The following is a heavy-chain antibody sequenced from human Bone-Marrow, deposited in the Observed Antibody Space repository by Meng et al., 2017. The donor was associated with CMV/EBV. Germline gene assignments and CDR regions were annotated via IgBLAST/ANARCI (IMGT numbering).Heavy chain of an antibody. D-gene: IGHD5-12*01. J-gene: IGHJ6*02. CDR2: ISSSGSTI. CDR1: GFTFSNYE. Sequence: GESLKISCAASGFTFSNYEMNWVRQAPGKGLEWISYISSSGSTIYYADSVKGRFTISRDNAKNSLYLQMNSLRAEDTAVYYCTRVLRGYSGYDSTYYYYGMDVWGQGTTVTVSS. CDR3: TRVLRGYSGYDSTYYYYGMDV. V-gene: IGHV3-48*03.